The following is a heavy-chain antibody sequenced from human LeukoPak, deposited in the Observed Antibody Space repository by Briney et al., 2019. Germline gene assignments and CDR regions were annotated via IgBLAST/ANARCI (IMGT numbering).Heavy chain of an antibody. CDR3: ARKGRGDSSAYPT. D-gene: IGHD3-22*01. CDR1: GGSISSYY. Sequence: SETLSLTCTVSGGSISSYYWSWIRQPPGKGLEWIGYVFRTGRTSYNPSLDSRVTISLDRSRNQFSLRLTSVTAADTAVYYCARKGRGDSSAYPTWGQGTPVTVSS. J-gene: IGHJ5*02. CDR2: VFRTGRT. V-gene: IGHV4-59*04.